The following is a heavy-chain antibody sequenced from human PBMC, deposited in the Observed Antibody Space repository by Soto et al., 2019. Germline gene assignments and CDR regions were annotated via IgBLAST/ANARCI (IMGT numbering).Heavy chain of an antibody. J-gene: IGHJ4*02. CDR2: IYSGGTT. D-gene: IGHD6-19*01. V-gene: IGHV3-66*01. Sequence: GGSLRLSCAASGFIVSSDYMSWVRQAPGKGLEWVSVIYSGGTTYYADSVKGRFTISRDNSKNTLYLQMNSLRAEDTAVYYCARSGSGWYNFDYWGQGTLVTVSS. CDR1: GFIVSSDY. CDR3: ARSGSGWYNFDY.